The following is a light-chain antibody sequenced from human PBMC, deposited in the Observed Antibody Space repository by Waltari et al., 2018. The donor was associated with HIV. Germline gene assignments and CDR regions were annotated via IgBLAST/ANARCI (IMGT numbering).Light chain of an antibody. CDR1: QNIGTN. J-gene: IGKJ1*01. CDR2: EAA. Sequence: ERVMTQSTATLSVCPGERATLLCRASQNIGTNLAWYQQKPVQAHRIRISEAATRATSIPARFSGSGAWTTFSLPISSLQADDFAVYYCQQYDTWPPNTFGQGTKVEIK. V-gene: IGKV3-15*01. CDR3: QQYDTWPPNT.